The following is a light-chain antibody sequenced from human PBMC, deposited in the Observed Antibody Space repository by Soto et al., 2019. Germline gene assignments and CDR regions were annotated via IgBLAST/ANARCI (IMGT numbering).Light chain of an antibody. CDR3: QQYNSYSGT. V-gene: IGKV1-5*03. CDR2: KAS. CDR1: QSINSW. Sequence: DIQMTQSPSNLSASVGDRVTITCRASQSINSWLAWYQQTPGKAPKLLIYKASTLQSGVPSRFSGSGSGTEFTLTVSSLQPDDFATYYCQQYNSYSGTLGQGSKVDIK. J-gene: IGKJ2*01.